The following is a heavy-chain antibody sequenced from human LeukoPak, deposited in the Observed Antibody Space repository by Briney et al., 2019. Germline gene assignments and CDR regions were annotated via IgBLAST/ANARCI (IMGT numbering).Heavy chain of an antibody. CDR3: ATTGGYWTGIFDR. J-gene: IGHJ4*02. CDR1: GFTFTSSA. D-gene: IGHD2-8*02. Sequence: GGSLRLSCAASGFTFTSSAMSWVRQAPGKGLEWVSGIHGDGRTYYADSVKGRFTISRDSSKNTLYLQMNSLRAEDTAVYYCATTGGYWTGIFDRWGQGTLVTVSS. CDR2: IHGDGRT. V-gene: IGHV3-23*01.